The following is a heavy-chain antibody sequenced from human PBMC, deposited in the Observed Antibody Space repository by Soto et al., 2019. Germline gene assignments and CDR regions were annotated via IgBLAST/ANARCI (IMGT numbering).Heavy chain of an antibody. J-gene: IGHJ6*02. CDR2: IIPILGIA. V-gene: IGHV1-69*08. Sequence: QVQLVQSGAEVKKPGSSVKVSCKASGGTFSSYTISWVRQAPGQGLEWMGRIIPILGIANYAQKFQGRVTITADKSTSTAYMELSSLRSEDTAVYYCARDDMVRGVIVGAYYGMDVWGQWTTVTVSS. D-gene: IGHD3-10*01. CDR1: GGTFSSYT. CDR3: ARDDMVRGVIVGAYYGMDV.